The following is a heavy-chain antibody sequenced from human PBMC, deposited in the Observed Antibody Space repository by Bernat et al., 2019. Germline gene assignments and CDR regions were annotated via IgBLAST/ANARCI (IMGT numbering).Heavy chain of an antibody. D-gene: IGHD2-21*01. Sequence: QVQPQESGPGLVKPSETLSLTCTVSGGSISSYYWSWIRQPAGKGLEWIGRIYTSGSTNYNPSLKSRVTMSVDTSKNQFSLKLSSVTAADTAVYYCARGAVVSLHSMDYYGMDVWGQGTTVTVSS. CDR3: ARGAVVSLHSMDYYGMDV. CDR1: GGSISSYY. V-gene: IGHV4-4*07. J-gene: IGHJ6*02. CDR2: IYTSGST.